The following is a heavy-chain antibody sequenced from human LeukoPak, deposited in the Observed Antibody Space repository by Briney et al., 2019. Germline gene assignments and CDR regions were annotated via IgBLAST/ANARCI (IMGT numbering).Heavy chain of an antibody. CDR1: GYSFTGYY. CDR3: ARDPNYDYVWGSYQTGDY. D-gene: IGHD3-16*02. CDR2: INPNSGGT. V-gene: IGHV1-2*02. J-gene: IGHJ4*02. Sequence: ASVKVSCKASGYSFTGYYIHWVRQAPGQGLEWMGWINPNSGGTNYAQKFQGRVTMTRDTSISTAYMELSRLRSDDTAVYYCARDPNYDYVWGSYQTGDYWGQGTLVTVS.